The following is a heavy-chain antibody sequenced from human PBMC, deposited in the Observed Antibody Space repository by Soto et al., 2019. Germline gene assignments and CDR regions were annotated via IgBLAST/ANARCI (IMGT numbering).Heavy chain of an antibody. CDR1: GFTFSSYA. CDR2: ISGSGRST. V-gene: IGHV3-23*01. D-gene: IGHD2-8*01. CDR3: VHKTNTYFDY. J-gene: IGHJ4*02. Sequence: EVQLLESGGGLVQPGGSLRLSCAASGFTFSSYAMSWVRQAPGKGLEWVSAISGSGRSTYYADSVKGRFTISRDNSKSTLFLQMNSLRAEDTALYYCVHKTNTYFDYWGQGTLVTVSS.